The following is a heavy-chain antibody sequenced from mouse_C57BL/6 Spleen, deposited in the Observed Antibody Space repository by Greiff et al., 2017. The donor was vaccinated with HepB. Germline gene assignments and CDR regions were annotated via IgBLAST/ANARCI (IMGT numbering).Heavy chain of an antibody. CDR3: AMRLRGDYYAMDY. J-gene: IGHJ4*01. CDR1: GFSLTSYA. Sequence: QVQLKESGPGLVAPSQSLSITCTVSGFSLTSYAISWVRQPPGKGLEWLGVMWTGGGTNYNSALKSRLSISKDNSKSQVFLKMNSLQTDDTARYYCAMRLRGDYYAMDYWGQGTSVTVSS. CDR2: MWTGGGT. V-gene: IGHV2-9-1*01. D-gene: IGHD2-2*01.